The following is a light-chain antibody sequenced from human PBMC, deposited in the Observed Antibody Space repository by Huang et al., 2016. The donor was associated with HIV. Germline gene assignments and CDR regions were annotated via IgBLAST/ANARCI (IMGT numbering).Light chain of an antibody. CDR2: GAS. CDR1: QSISSSY. Sequence: EIVLTQSPGTLSLSPGERATLSCRASQSISSSYLAWYHQQPGQAPRLVIYGASSRVAGITDRLSGSGSGTDFTLTISRLEPEDFAVYYCQQYGSSPPTFGQGTKVEIK. V-gene: IGKV3-20*01. J-gene: IGKJ1*01. CDR3: QQYGSSPPT.